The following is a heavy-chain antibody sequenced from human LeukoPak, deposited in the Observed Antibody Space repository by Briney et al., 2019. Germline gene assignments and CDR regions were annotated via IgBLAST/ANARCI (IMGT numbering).Heavy chain of an antibody. CDR2: INHSGST. D-gene: IGHD3-10*01. Sequence: SETLSLTCAVYGGSFSGYYWSWIRQPPGKGLEWIGEINHSGSTNYNPSLKSRVTISVDTSKNQFSLKLSSVTAAYTAWYYCAXXPVFYYGSGXXXXSPXXXYWXQGTLVTVSS. CDR3: AXXPVFYYGSGXXXXSPXXXY. V-gene: IGHV4-34*01. J-gene: IGHJ4*02. CDR1: GGSFSGYY.